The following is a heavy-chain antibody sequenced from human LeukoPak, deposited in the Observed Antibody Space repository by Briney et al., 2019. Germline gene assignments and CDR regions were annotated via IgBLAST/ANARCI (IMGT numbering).Heavy chain of an antibody. Sequence: GGSLRLSCAAPGITFSNYNMNWVRQAPGKGLEWISSITSSSSYTFYADSVKGRFTISRDNSKNTLYLQMNSLRAEDTAVYYCAKDTVKVTTIRRVPHYMDVWGKGTTVTISS. CDR2: ITSSSSYT. V-gene: IGHV3-21*01. CDR1: GITFSNYN. J-gene: IGHJ6*03. D-gene: IGHD5-12*01. CDR3: AKDTVKVTTIRRVPHYMDV.